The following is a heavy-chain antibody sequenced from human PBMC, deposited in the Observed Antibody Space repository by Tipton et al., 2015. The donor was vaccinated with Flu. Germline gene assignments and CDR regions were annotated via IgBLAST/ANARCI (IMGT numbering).Heavy chain of an antibody. Sequence: SGFSFSSYALHWVRQAPGKGLEWVALISYDGSKEYYADSVKGRFTISRDNSKNIVYLHMNSLRPEDTAMFYCVRDPQPPVVVVPAAPQYFFDLWGQGTLVTVSS. J-gene: IGHJ4*02. CDR3: VRDPQPPVVVVPAAPQYFFDL. V-gene: IGHV3-30-3*01. CDR2: ISYDGSKE. CDR1: GFSFSSYA. D-gene: IGHD2-15*01.